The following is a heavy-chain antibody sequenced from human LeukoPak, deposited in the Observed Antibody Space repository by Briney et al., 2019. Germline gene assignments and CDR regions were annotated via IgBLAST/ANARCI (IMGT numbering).Heavy chain of an antibody. CDR2: FDPEDGET. V-gene: IGHV1-24*01. CDR3: ATYFDFWSASNWFDP. J-gene: IGHJ5*02. Sequence: ASVKVSCKVPGYRLSEIFMHWVRQAPGKGLEWMGRFDPEDGETTYAHNFQGRFTTTEYTSTDTAYMELSSLRSDDTAIYYCATYFDFWSASNWFDPWGQGTLVTVSS. D-gene: IGHD3-3*01. CDR1: GYRLSEIF.